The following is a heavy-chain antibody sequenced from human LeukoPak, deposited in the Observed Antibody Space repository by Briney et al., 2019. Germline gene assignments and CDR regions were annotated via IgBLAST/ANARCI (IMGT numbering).Heavy chain of an antibody. CDR3: ARGTGSLDY. D-gene: IGHD1-26*01. CDR2: TYSRSKLFN. CDR1: GDSVSSKSAS. Sequence: SQTLSLTCAISGDSVSSKSASWNWIRQSPSRGLEWLGRTYSRSKLFNDYAVSVKSRISINPDTSKNQFSLHLTSVTPDATAVYFCARGTGSLDYWGQGTLVTVSS. V-gene: IGHV6-1*01. J-gene: IGHJ4*02.